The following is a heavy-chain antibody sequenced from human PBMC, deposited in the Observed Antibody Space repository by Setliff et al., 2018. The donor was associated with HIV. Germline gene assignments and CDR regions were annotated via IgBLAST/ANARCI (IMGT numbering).Heavy chain of an antibody. J-gene: IGHJ6*03. CDR2: ISAYNGQT. CDR1: GYTFTRYG. CDR3: ARLTIFGVVMATYYYDSSGVPYYYYYMDV. V-gene: IGHV1-18*01. Sequence: ASVKVSCKASGYTFTRYGISWVRQAPGPGLEWMGWISAYNGQTNYAQKFQGRVTMTTDTSTSTVYMELRSLRSEDTAVYYCARLTIFGVVMATYYYDSSGVPYYYYYMDVWGKGTTVTVSS. D-gene: IGHD3-3*01.